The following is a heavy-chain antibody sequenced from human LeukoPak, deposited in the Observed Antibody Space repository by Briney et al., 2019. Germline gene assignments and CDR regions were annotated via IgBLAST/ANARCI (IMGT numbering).Heavy chain of an antibody. CDR2: ISSSSSYI. J-gene: IGHJ3*02. V-gene: IGHV3-21*01. CDR3: ASWGYSSSWTDAFDI. CDR1: GFTLSSYS. Sequence: GGSLRLSCAASGFTLSSYSMNWVRQAPGKGLEWVSSISSSSSYIYYADSVKGRFTISRDNAKNSLYLQTNSLRAEDTPVYYCASWGYSSSWTDAFDIWGQGTMVTVSS. D-gene: IGHD6-13*01.